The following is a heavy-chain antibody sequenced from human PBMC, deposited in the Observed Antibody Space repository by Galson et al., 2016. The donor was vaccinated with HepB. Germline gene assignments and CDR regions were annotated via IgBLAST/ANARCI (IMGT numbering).Heavy chain of an antibody. D-gene: IGHD3-22*01. CDR3: ARASYYGNTGYYYFDY. V-gene: IGHV3-21*01. CDR2: ITGRSYPYK. J-gene: IGHJ4*02. Sequence: SLRLSCAASGFTFNTYDMNWVRQAPGKGLEWVSFITGRSYPYKHYADSVRGRFTISRDDAKNSLFLQMNSLTAEDTAVYFCARASYYGNTGYYYFDYWGQGALVTVSS. CDR1: GFTFNTYD.